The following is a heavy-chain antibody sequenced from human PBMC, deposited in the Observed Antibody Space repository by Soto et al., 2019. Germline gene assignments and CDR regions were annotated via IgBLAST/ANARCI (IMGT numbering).Heavy chain of an antibody. Sequence: SETLSLTCTVSGGSINSKSYYWGWVRQPPGKGLEYIGTFFDSGTTYYNPSLKSRVTISIDRSKKQFSLKLNSVTAADTAVYYCTRHFYTVAGIDFWGQGTLVTVSS. J-gene: IGHJ4*02. CDR2: FFDSGTT. D-gene: IGHD6-19*01. V-gene: IGHV4-39*01. CDR3: TRHFYTVAGIDF. CDR1: GGSINSKSYY.